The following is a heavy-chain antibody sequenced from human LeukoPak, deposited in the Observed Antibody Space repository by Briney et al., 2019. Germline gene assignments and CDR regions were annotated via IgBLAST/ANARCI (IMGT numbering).Heavy chain of an antibody. Sequence: PSETLSLTCTVSGDSVSSTNYYWGWIRQPLGRGLEWIASIRYSESAYYSPSLKSRATISVDTSKNQFSLRLRSLTATDTAVYYCATQDSSHYWGQGTLVTVSS. V-gene: IGHV4-39*01. CDR1: GDSVSSTNYY. D-gene: IGHD3-22*01. J-gene: IGHJ4*02. CDR2: IRYSESA. CDR3: ATQDSSHY.